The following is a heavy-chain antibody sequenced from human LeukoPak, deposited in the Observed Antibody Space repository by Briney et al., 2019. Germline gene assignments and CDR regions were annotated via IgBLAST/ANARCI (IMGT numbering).Heavy chain of an antibody. Sequence: SETLSLTCAVSGYSISSGYYWGWIRQPPGKGLEWIGSIYHSGSTYYNPSLKSRVTISVDTSKNQFSLKLSSVTAADTAVYYCARHYDILTGYYSYYYMDVWGKGTAVTVSS. CDR3: ARHYDILTGYYSYYYMDV. CDR2: IYHSGST. J-gene: IGHJ6*03. D-gene: IGHD3-9*01. CDR1: GYSISSGYY. V-gene: IGHV4-38-2*01.